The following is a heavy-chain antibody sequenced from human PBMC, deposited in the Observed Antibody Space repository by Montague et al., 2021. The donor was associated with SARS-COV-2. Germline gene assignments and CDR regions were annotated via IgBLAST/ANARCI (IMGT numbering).Heavy chain of an antibody. J-gene: IGHJ4*02. Sequence: TLSLTCTVSGGSINSGGYYWSWIRQHPGKGLEWIGYIYYSGSTYYNPSLKSRVTISVDTSKNQFSLKLSSVTAADTAVYYCASADRGTIFGLVASFDYWGQGTLVTVSS. V-gene: IGHV4-31*03. CDR2: IYYSGST. D-gene: IGHD3-3*01. CDR3: ASADRGTIFGLVASFDY. CDR1: GGSINSGGYY.